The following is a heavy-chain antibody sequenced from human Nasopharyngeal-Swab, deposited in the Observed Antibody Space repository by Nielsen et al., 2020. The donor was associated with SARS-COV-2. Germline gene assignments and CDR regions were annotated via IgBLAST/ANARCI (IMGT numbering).Heavy chain of an antibody. Sequence: ASVKVSCKASGYIFTSYDISWVRQARGQGLERMGWNGSYNGNTNYAHKFQDRVTMTTDTSTSTVYMELRSLRSEDTAVYYWARHGVAEDYWGQGTLVTVSS. CDR2: NGSYNGNT. D-gene: IGHD3-3*01. V-gene: IGHV1-18*01. CDR1: GYIFTSYD. J-gene: IGHJ4*02. CDR3: ARHGVAEDY.